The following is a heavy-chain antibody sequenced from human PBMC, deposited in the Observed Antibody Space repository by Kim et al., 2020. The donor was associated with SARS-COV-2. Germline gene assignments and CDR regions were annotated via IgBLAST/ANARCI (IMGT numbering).Heavy chain of an antibody. CDR1: GYTFSSIA. J-gene: IGHJ2*01. D-gene: IGHD6-13*01. CDR3: ATRYSSSYFDL. V-gene: IGHV7-4-1*02. Sequence: ASVKVSCKASGYTFSSIAMHWVRQAPGQGLEWMGWMNTNTGNPTYAQGFTGRFVFSLDTSVSTAYLQISSLRAEDTAVYFCATRYSSSYFDLWCRGTLVT. CDR2: MNTNTGNP.